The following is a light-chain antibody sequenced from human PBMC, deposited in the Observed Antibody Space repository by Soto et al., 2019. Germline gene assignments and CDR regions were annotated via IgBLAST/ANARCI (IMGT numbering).Light chain of an antibody. J-gene: IGKJ3*01. V-gene: IGKV3-15*01. CDR3: KQYKDGPPFT. CDR2: GAS. CDR1: QTVSSN. Sequence: EIVMTQSPATLSVSPGERATLSCRASQTVSSNLAWYQQKPGQAPRLLIYGASTRAPGIPARFSGSGSGTEFTLSISSLQSADFAVYYCKQYKDGPPFTIGPGTRVDIK.